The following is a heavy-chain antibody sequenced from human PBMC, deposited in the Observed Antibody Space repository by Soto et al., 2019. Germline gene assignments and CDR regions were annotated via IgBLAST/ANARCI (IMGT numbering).Heavy chain of an antibody. V-gene: IGHV4-4*07. J-gene: IGHJ5*02. D-gene: IGHD2-15*01. CDR2: IYTSGST. Sequence: SETLSLTCTVSGGSISSYYWSWIRQPAGKGLEWIGRIYTSGSTNYNPSLKSRVTMSVDTSKNQFSLKLSSVTAADTAVYYCARVTTDCSGGSCYLNWFDPWGQGTLVTVSS. CDR3: ARVTTDCSGGSCYLNWFDP. CDR1: GGSISSYY.